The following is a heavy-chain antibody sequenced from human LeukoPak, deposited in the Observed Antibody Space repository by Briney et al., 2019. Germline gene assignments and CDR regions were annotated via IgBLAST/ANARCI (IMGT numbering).Heavy chain of an antibody. Sequence: GGSLRLSCAASGFTFSRFAMSWARQAPGKGLEWVSSICDSGGRTSNADSVKGRFTISRDNSKNTLYLQMNSLRAEDTAVYYCVRGGYSGYEYAFDIWGQGTMVTVSS. CDR1: GFTFSRFA. D-gene: IGHD5-12*01. CDR2: ICDSGGRT. CDR3: VRGGYSGYEYAFDI. J-gene: IGHJ3*02. V-gene: IGHV3-23*01.